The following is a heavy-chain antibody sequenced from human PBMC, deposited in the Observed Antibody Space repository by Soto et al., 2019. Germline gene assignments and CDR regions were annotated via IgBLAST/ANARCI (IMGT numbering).Heavy chain of an antibody. V-gene: IGHV4-59*01. Sequence: QVQLQESGPGLVKPSETLSLTCTVSGGSISSYYWSWIRQPPVKGLEWIGYINYSWITNYNPCLKSRVTISVDTSKNQFSLKLSSVTAADTAVYYCARGLSTRSYNWFDPWGQGTLVTVSS. CDR1: GGSISSYY. D-gene: IGHD2-2*01. CDR2: INYSWIT. J-gene: IGHJ5*02. CDR3: ARGLSTRSYNWFDP.